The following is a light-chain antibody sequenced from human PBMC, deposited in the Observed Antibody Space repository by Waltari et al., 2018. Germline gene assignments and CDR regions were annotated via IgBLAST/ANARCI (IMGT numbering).Light chain of an antibody. V-gene: IGLV1-51*01. Sequence: NIGNNPVSWYHQVPGTAPKLLIYDNNERPSWIPDRFSGSQSGTSATLGITGLQTGDAADYYCETWDGSLRGVVFGGGTKLTVL. J-gene: IGLJ2*01. CDR2: DNN. CDR1: NIGNNP. CDR3: ETWDGSLRGVV.